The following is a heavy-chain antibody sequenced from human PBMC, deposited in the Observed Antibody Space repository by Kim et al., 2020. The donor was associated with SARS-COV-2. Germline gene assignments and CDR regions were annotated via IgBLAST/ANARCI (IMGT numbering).Heavy chain of an antibody. CDR1: GGSISSYY. J-gene: IGHJ4*02. CDR3: ARRSYGSGSLFDY. Sequence: SETLSLTCTVSGGSISSYYWSWIRQPPGKGLEWIGYIYYSGSTNYNPSLKSRVTISVDTSKNQFSLKLSSVTAADTAVYYCARRSYGSGSLFDYWGQGTLVTVSS. CDR2: IYYSGST. D-gene: IGHD3-10*01. V-gene: IGHV4-59*01.